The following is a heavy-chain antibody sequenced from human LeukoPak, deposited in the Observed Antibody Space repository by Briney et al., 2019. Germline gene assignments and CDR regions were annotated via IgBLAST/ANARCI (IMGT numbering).Heavy chain of an antibody. CDR1: GGSVSSSSYY. D-gene: IGHD4-11*01. J-gene: IGHJ6*03. Sequence: PSETLSLTCTVSGGSVSSSSYYWGWIRQPPGKGLEWIGSIYYSGSTYYNPSLKSRVTISVDKSKNQFSLKLSSVTAADTAVYYCARVGDYSNYPDYYYYMDVWGKGTTVTVSS. CDR2: IYYSGST. CDR3: ARVGDYSNYPDYYYYMDV. V-gene: IGHV4-39*07.